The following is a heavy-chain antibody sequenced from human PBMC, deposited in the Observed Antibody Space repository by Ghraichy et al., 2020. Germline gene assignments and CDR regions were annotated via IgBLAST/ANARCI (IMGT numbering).Heavy chain of an antibody. CDR3: ARAGVRGVIMKDYYYYGMDV. CDR1: GFTFSSYS. J-gene: IGHJ6*02. D-gene: IGHD3-10*01. V-gene: IGHV3-21*01. CDR2: ISSSSSYI. Sequence: GGSLRLSCAASGFTFSSYSMNWVRQAPGKGLEWVSSISSSSSYIYYADSVKGRFTISRDNAKNSLYLQMNSLRAEDTAVYYCARAGVRGVIMKDYYYYGMDVWGQGTTVTVSS.